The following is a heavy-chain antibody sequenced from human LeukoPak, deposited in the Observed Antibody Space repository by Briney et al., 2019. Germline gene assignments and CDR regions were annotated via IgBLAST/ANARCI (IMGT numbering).Heavy chain of an antibody. D-gene: IGHD3-10*01. Sequence: PGGSLRLSCAASGFTFSDYYMSWIRQAPGKGLEWVSYISSSGSTIYYADSVKGRFTISRDNAKNSLYLQMNSLRVEDTAVYFCARESGDYGSADMPGYYYYMDVWAKGTTVIVSS. V-gene: IGHV3-11*04. CDR3: ARESGDYGSADMPGYYYYMDV. CDR2: ISSSGSTI. CDR1: GFTFSDYY. J-gene: IGHJ6*03.